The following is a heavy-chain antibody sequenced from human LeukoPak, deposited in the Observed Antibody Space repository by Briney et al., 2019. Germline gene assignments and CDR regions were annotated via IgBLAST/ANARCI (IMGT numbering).Heavy chain of an antibody. CDR3: AKDRGGYKKGPIDY. CDR2: IIPILGIA. Sequence: ASVKVSCKASGGTFSSYAISWVRQAPGQGLEWMGRIIPILGIANYAQKFQGRVTITADKSTSTAYMELSSLRAEDTALYYCAKDRGGYKKGPIDYWGQGTLVTVSS. V-gene: IGHV1-69*04. D-gene: IGHD5-12*01. J-gene: IGHJ4*02. CDR1: GGTFSSYA.